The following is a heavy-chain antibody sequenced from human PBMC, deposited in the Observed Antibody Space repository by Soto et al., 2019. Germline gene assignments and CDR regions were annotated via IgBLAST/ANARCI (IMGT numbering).Heavy chain of an antibody. V-gene: IGHV3-33*08. J-gene: IGHJ4*02. CDR1: GFTFSYYW. D-gene: IGHD3-9*01. CDR3: ARDADTTGHYSHFDL. CDR2: MHTGGNEK. Sequence: QVQLVESGGGVVQPGGSLRLSCAASGFTFSYYWFHWVRQAPGKGLEWVAVMHTGGNEKYYVDSVKGRFTVSRDDSRNMVYLEMSGLRAEDTAEYFCARDADTTGHYSHFDLWGRGALVAFS.